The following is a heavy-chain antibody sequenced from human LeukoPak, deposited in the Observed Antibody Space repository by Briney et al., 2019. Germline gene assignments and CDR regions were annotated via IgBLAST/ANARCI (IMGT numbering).Heavy chain of an antibody. CDR3: ATYYSGSGSYSARHYYYCGMDV. CDR2: IDPSDGYT. D-gene: IGHD3-10*01. Sequence: GESLRISCKASGYSFTSYWVSCGRQMPRESLEWMGGIDPSDGYTNYSPPLQGHVTISAAKYSRTAIPQWSSVKDSDTAMSYCATYYSGSGSYSARHYYYCGMDVWGQGTTVTVSS. CDR1: GYSFTSYW. V-gene: IGHV5-10-1*01. J-gene: IGHJ6*02.